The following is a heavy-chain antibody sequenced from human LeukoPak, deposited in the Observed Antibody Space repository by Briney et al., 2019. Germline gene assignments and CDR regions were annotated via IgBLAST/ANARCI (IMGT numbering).Heavy chain of an antibody. V-gene: IGHV3-48*03. CDR3: ARGLSTGNTGYYFDY. Sequence: TGGSLRLSCAASGFTFSSYEMNWVRQAPGKGLEWVSYISSSGSTIYYADSVKGRFTISRDSSNNILYLQMHSLRAEDTAVYYCARGLSTGNTGYYFDYWGQGTLVTVSS. D-gene: IGHD2-8*02. J-gene: IGHJ4*02. CDR1: GFTFSSYE. CDR2: ISSSGSTI.